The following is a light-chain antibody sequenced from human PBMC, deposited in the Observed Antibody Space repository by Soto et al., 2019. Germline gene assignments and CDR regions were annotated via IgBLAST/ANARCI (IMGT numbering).Light chain of an antibody. J-gene: IGKJ1*01. CDR1: QSISSS. CDR2: AAS. Sequence: DIQMTQSPSSLSASVGETITITCRASQSISSSLNWFQHSPGQPPKLLLFAASNLHAGVPPRFSGSGSGTSFSLNIRSLQPVDFATYYCQQSFNLPRTFGPGTRVEFK. CDR3: QQSFNLPRT. V-gene: IGKV1-39*01.